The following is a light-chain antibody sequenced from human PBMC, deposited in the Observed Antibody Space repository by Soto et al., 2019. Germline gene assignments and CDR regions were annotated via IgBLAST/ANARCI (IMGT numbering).Light chain of an antibody. Sequence: EIVVTQSPVTLSVSPGERATLSCSASQSVTSHLAWYQQKPGQTSRLLIYGASTRATGTPGTFSGSGSGSKFTLTISNLQSEDCAIYYCQKFNDWPRTFGQGTKV. CDR2: GAS. CDR3: QKFNDWPRT. V-gene: IGKV3-15*01. J-gene: IGKJ1*01. CDR1: QSVTSH.